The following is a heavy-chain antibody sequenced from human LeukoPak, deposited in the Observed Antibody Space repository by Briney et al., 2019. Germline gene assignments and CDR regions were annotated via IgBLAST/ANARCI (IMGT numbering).Heavy chain of an antibody. CDR2: IYSGGDT. CDR3: AKERNLEIAVAGTIFDY. V-gene: IGHV3-66*01. Sequence: GGSLRLSCSASGFTVNSYYMGWVRQAPGKGLGWVSVIYSGGDTYYADSVKGRFIISRDNSKNMIYLEMSSLKAEDTAVYYCAKERNLEIAVAGTIFDYWGQGTLVTVSS. D-gene: IGHD6-19*01. CDR1: GFTVNSYY. J-gene: IGHJ4*02.